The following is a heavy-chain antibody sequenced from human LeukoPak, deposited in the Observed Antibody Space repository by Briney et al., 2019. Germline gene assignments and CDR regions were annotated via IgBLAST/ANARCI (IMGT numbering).Heavy chain of an antibody. CDR2: IRYDGSNK. V-gene: IGHV3-30*02. CDR3: AKDLVPSLLWFGESSFDY. D-gene: IGHD3-10*01. Sequence: GGSLRLSCAASGFTFSSYGMHWVRQAPGKGLEWVAFIRYDGSNKYYADSVKGRFTISRDNSKNTLYLQMNSLRAEDTAVYYCAKDLVPSLLWFGESSFDYWGQGTLVTVSS. CDR1: GFTFSSYG. J-gene: IGHJ4*02.